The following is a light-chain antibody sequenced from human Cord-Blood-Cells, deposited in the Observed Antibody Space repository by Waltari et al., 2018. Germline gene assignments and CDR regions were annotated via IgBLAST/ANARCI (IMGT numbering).Light chain of an antibody. Sequence: QSALTQPASVSGSPGQSITISCTGTSRDVGGYTYVSWYQQHPGKAPKLMIYDVSNRHSGVSNRFSGSKSGNTASLTISGLQAEDEADYYCSSYTSSSTLVFGTGTKVTVL. CDR2: DVS. V-gene: IGLV2-14*01. CDR1: SRDVGGYTY. CDR3: SSYTSSSTLV. J-gene: IGLJ1*01.